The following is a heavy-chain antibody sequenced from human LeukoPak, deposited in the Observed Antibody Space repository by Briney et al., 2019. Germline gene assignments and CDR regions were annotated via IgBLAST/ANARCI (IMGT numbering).Heavy chain of an antibody. D-gene: IGHD3-22*01. V-gene: IGHV1-69*04. J-gene: IGHJ4*02. CDR3: AKESNSNGYYFRWDY. CDR2: IIPILDIT. CDR1: GGTFSSYG. Sequence: ASVKVSCKASGGTFSSYGINWVRQAPGQGLEWMGRIIPILDITNYAQKFRGRVSITADKSTSTAYMELSSLRSEDTAVYYCAKESNSNGYYFRWDYWGQGTLVTVSS.